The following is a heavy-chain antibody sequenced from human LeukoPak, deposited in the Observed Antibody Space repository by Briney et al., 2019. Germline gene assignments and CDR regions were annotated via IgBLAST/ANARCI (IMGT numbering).Heavy chain of an antibody. Sequence: GGSLRLSCAASGFTFSSYGMSWVRQAPGKGLEWVSAISGSGGSTYYADSVKGRFTISRDNSKNTLYLQMNSLRAEDTAVYYCAKAPIVVVPAATDNWGQGTLVTVSS. CDR1: GFTFSSYG. CDR3: AKAPIVVVPAATDN. J-gene: IGHJ4*02. V-gene: IGHV3-23*01. D-gene: IGHD2-2*01. CDR2: ISGSGGST.